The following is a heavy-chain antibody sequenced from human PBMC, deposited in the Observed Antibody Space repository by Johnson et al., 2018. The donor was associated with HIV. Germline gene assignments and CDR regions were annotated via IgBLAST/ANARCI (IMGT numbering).Heavy chain of an antibody. V-gene: IGHV3-30*04. CDR1: GFSFNSYA. CDR3: ARDQSSRQAFDI. D-gene: IGHD6-6*01. CDR2: LSYAGTNE. J-gene: IGHJ3*02. Sequence: QMQLVESGGGVVQPGRSLRLSCAASGFSFNSYAMHWVRQAPGKGLEWVAVLSYAGTNEYYADSVKGRFTISRDNSKNTLYLQMNSLRPEDTAVYYCARDQSSRQAFDIWGQGTMVTVSS.